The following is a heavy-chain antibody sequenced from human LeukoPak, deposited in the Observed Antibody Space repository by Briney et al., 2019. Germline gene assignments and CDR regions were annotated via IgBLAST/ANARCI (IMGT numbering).Heavy chain of an antibody. J-gene: IGHJ5*02. CDR1: GFTFSSYW. Sequence: PGGSLRLSCAASGFTFSSYWMTWVRQAPGKGLEWVANINQDGSEKHYVDSVKGRFTISRDNAKNSLYLQMNSLRAEDTAVYYCARSQCSGGSCYSWNWFDPWGQGTLVSVSS. D-gene: IGHD2-15*01. V-gene: IGHV3-7*01. CDR2: INQDGSEK. CDR3: ARSQCSGGSCYSWNWFDP.